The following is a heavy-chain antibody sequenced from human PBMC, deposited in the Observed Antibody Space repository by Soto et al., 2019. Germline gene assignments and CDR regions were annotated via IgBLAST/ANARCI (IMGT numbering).Heavy chain of an antibody. CDR1: GFAVNSNY. CDR3: ARAVSARRFDY. D-gene: IGHD6-6*01. V-gene: IGHV3-53*01. J-gene: IGHJ4*02. Sequence: GGSLRLTGAASGFAVNSNYMGWVRQTPGKGLEWVSLIYTVGSTYYADSVKGRFTISRDDSKNTLHLQMNSLRAEDTAIYYCARAVSARRFDYWGQGTLVTVSS. CDR2: IYTVGST.